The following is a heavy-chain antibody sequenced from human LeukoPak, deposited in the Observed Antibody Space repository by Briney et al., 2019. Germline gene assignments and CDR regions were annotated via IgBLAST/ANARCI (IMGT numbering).Heavy chain of an antibody. D-gene: IGHD5-24*01. Sequence: KTGGSLRLSCKVSGYSFSSYWISWVRQMPGKGLEWMGTINPSDSYTKYSPSFQGHVTISGDKSVSTVYLQWSSPKTSDTAMYYCARHHRDMMVTIRDAFDIWGQGTMVTVSS. CDR3: ARHHRDMMVTIRDAFDI. V-gene: IGHV5-10-1*01. J-gene: IGHJ3*02. CDR2: INPSDSYT. CDR1: GYSFSSYW.